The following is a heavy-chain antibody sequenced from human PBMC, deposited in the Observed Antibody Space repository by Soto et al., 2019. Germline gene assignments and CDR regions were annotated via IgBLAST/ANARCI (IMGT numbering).Heavy chain of an antibody. CDR3: ARNGGPIAVAGTGAAYYFDY. CDR2: ISWNSDDI. D-gene: IGHD6-19*01. V-gene: IGHV3-9*01. Sequence: GGSLRLSCAASGFTFDDYAMHWVRQAPGKGLEWVSGISWNSDDIGYADSVKGRFTISRDNAKNSLYLQMNSLRGEDTALYYCARNGGPIAVAGTGAAYYFDYWGQGTLVTVSS. J-gene: IGHJ4*02. CDR1: GFTFDDYA.